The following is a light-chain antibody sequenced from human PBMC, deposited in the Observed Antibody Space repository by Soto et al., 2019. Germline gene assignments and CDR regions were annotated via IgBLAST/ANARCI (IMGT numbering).Light chain of an antibody. J-gene: IGKJ1*01. CDR1: QSVRRN. CDR3: QQYNNWPRS. CDR2: GAS. Sequence: EIVMTQSPATLSVSPGASATLSCRASQSVRRNLAWYQQKPGQAPRLLIYGASIRASGIPARFSGSGSGTEFTLSISSLQSEDFAVYYCQQYNNWPRSFGQGAKVEIK. V-gene: IGKV3-15*01.